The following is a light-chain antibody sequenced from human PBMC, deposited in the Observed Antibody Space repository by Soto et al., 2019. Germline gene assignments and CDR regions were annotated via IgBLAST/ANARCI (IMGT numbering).Light chain of an antibody. CDR1: SGHSNYA. V-gene: IGLV4-69*01. J-gene: IGLJ2*01. Sequence: QLVLTQTTSASASLGASVKLTCTLSSGHSNYAIAWHQQRPDKGPRYLMRVNRDGSHNKGEGIPDRFSGSSSGAERYLTISSLQSDDEADYYCQAWGSGIVVFGGGTKLTVL. CDR2: VNRDGSH. CDR3: QAWGSGIVV.